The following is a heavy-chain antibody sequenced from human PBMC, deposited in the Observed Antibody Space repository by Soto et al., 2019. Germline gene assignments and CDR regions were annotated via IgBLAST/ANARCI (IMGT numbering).Heavy chain of an antibody. CDR2: INAGNGNT. D-gene: IGHD3-22*01. J-gene: IGHJ6*02. Sequence: ASVKVSCKASGYTFTSYAMHWVRQAPGQRLEWMGWINAGNGNTKYSQKFQGRVTITRDTSASTAYMELSSLRSEDTAVYYCARDGHNYYDSSGYYYGMDVWGQGTTVTVSS. CDR3: ARDGHNYYDSSGYYYGMDV. CDR1: GYTFTSYA. V-gene: IGHV1-3*01.